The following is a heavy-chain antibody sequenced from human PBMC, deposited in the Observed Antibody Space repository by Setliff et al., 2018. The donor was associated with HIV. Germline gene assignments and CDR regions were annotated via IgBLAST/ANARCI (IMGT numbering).Heavy chain of an antibody. V-gene: IGHV1-69*10. CDR3: ARGPLYGYDRGYFDY. Sequence: ASVKVSCKASGYAFTGYCLSWVRQAPGQGLGWMGWIIPVASIPNYAQKFQDRVTITADESTTTVYMEMRSLTSGDTALYYCARGPLYGYDRGYFDYWGQGTLVTVSS. CDR2: IIPVASIP. D-gene: IGHD5-12*01. J-gene: IGHJ4*02. CDR1: GYAFTGYC.